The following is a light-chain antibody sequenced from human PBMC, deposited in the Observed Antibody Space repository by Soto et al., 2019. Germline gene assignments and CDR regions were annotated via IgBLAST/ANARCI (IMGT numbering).Light chain of an antibody. V-gene: IGKV1-5*01. CDR1: QSISSW. CDR2: DAS. Sequence: DIQMTQSPSTLSASVGDRVTITCRASQSISSWFAWYQQKPGKAPKLLIYDASLLESGVPSRFSGSGSGTELTLTISSLQPDDFATYYCQQYNSYPYTFGQGTTLQIK. CDR3: QQYNSYPYT. J-gene: IGKJ2*01.